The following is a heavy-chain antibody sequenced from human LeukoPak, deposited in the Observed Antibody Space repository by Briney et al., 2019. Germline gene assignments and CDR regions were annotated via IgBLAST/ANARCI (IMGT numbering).Heavy chain of an antibody. CDR1: GYTFTGYY. J-gene: IGHJ4*02. D-gene: IGHD2-2*01. CDR3: ARGAYCSSTSCYYFDY. V-gene: IGHV1-2*02. CDR2: INPNSGGT. Sequence: GASVKVSCKASGYTFTGYYMHWVRQAPGQGLEWMGWINPNSGGTNYAQKFQGRVTMTRDTSISTAYMELSRLRSDDTAVYYCARGAYCSSTSCYYFDYWGQGTLVTVSS.